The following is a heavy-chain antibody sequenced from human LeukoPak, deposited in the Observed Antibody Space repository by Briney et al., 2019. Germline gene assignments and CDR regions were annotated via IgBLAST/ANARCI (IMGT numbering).Heavy chain of an antibody. CDR2: LSDGGSHE. Sequence: GGSLRLSCVGSGFTFRIYGMHWVRQAPGKGLEWVAVLSDGGSHEWFADSVKGRFTISRDNSKSTLYLQMNSLRVEDTAVYYCAKEGAVNAKYAFDLWVQGTVVNVSS. D-gene: IGHD4-11*01. CDR1: GFTFRIYG. J-gene: IGHJ3*01. V-gene: IGHV3-30*18. CDR3: AKEGAVNAKYAFDL.